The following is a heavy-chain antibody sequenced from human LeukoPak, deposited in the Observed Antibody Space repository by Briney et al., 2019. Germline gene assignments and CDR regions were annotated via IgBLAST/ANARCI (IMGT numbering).Heavy chain of an antibody. CDR1: GFTFGSYS. D-gene: IGHD3-3*01. CDR3: ARAGHYDFWSGYYKGNDY. Sequence: GGSLRLSCAASGFTFGSYSMTWVRQAPGKGLEWVSSISSSSSYIYYADSVKGRFTISGDNAKNSLYLQMNSLRAEDTAVYYCARAGHYDFWSGYYKGNDYWGQGTLVTVSS. CDR2: ISSSSSYI. J-gene: IGHJ4*02. V-gene: IGHV3-21*01.